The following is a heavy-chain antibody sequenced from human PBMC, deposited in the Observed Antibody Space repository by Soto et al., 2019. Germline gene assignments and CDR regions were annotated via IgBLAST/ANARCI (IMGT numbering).Heavy chain of an antibody. V-gene: IGHV1-46*02. CDR2: INPRGGST. Sequence: ASVKVSCKASGYTLNTYYMHWVRQAPGQGPEWMGIINPRGGSTTYAQNFQDRVTMTRDTSSSTVYMELSSLRSEDTAVYYCARGGGFYPYYYNLDVWGQGTTVPVSS. J-gene: IGHJ6*02. CDR1: GYTLNTYY. D-gene: IGHD3-3*01. CDR3: ARGGGFYPYYYNLDV.